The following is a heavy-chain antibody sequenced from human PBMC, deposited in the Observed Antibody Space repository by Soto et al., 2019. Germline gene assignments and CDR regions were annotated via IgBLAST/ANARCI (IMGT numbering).Heavy chain of an antibody. Sequence: PGGSLRLSCAASGFTFSSYGMHWVRQAPGKGLEWVAVIWYDGSNKYYADSVKGRFTISRDNSKNTLYLQMNSLRAEDTAVYYCARGSATLLRYFDWLNLYYFDYWGQGTLVTVSS. CDR2: IWYDGSNK. J-gene: IGHJ4*02. CDR3: ARGSATLLRYFDWLNLYYFDY. CDR1: GFTFSSYG. V-gene: IGHV3-33*01. D-gene: IGHD3-9*01.